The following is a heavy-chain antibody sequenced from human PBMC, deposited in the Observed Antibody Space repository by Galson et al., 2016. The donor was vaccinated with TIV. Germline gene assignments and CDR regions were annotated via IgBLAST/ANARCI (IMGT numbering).Heavy chain of an antibody. CDR1: GFTFSTYT. CDR3: ARGAYDSSGYGGWFDP. Sequence: LRLSCAASGFTFSTYTINWVRQAPGKGLEWVSSISTSSLHKYYADSVKGRFTISRDNTKNSLYLQMNSLRAEDTAVYFCARGAYDSSGYGGWFDPWGQGTLVIVSS. J-gene: IGHJ5*02. V-gene: IGHV3-21*01. D-gene: IGHD3-22*01. CDR2: ISTSSLHK.